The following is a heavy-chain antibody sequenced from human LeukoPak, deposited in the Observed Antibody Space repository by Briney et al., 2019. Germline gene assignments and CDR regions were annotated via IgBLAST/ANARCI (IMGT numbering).Heavy chain of an antibody. CDR2: INHSGST. CDR1: GGSFSGYY. Sequence: SETLSLTCAVYGGSFSGYYWSWIRQPPGKGLEWIGEINHSGSTNYNPSLTSRVTISVDTSKNQFSLKLSSVTAADTAVYYCASLYSSGWADYWGQGTLVTVSS. J-gene: IGHJ4*02. D-gene: IGHD6-19*01. CDR3: ASLYSSGWADY. V-gene: IGHV4-34*01.